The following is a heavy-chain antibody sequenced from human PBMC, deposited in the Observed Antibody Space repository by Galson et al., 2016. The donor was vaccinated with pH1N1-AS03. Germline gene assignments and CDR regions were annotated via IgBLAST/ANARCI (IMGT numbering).Heavy chain of an antibody. CDR3: ASPSDYDISGFDY. D-gene: IGHD3-22*01. J-gene: IGHJ4*02. CDR2: ISYSGST. Sequence: SETLSLTCTVSGGSISSTTYSWAWVRQPPGKGLEWIGSISYSGSTYYNPSLKSRVTLSVDTSKNQFSLKLSSVTAADTAMYYCASPSDYDISGFDYWGQGTLVNVSS. CDR1: GGSISSTTYS. V-gene: IGHV4-39*01.